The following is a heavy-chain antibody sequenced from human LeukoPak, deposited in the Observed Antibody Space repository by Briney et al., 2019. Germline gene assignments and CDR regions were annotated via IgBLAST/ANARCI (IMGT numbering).Heavy chain of an antibody. Sequence: ASVKVSCKASGYTFTTYDINWVRQATGQGLEWKGWMNPNSGNTGYAQKFQGRVTMTRNTSISTAYMELSSLRSEDTAVYYCARPPLSCSSTSCRFDYWGQGTLVTVSS. D-gene: IGHD2-2*01. CDR2: MNPNSGNT. CDR1: GYTFTTYD. CDR3: ARPPLSCSSTSCRFDY. J-gene: IGHJ4*02. V-gene: IGHV1-8*01.